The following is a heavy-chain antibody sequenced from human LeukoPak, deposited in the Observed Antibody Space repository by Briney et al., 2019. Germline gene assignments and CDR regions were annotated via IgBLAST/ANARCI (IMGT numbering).Heavy chain of an antibody. CDR1: GGSISSHY. V-gene: IGHV4-59*11. Sequence: PSETLSLTCTVSGGSISSHYWSWIRQPPGKGLEWIGYIYYSGSTNYNPSLKSRVTISVDTSKNQFSLKLSSVTAADTAVYYCAREMAGQWFDPWGQGTLVTVSS. CDR3: AREMAGQWFDP. CDR2: IYYSGST. D-gene: IGHD6-19*01. J-gene: IGHJ5*02.